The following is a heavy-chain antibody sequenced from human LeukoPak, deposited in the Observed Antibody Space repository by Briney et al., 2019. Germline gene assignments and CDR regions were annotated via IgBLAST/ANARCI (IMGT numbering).Heavy chain of an antibody. J-gene: IGHJ5*02. Sequence: PGGSLRLSCAASGFTFSNYSMNWVRQAPGRGLEWVSSISTSSSYIYYADSVKGRFAISRDNAKNSLYLQMNSLRAEDTAVYYCASLFTWGQGALVTVSS. CDR1: GFTFSNYS. D-gene: IGHD3-10*02. CDR2: ISTSSSYI. V-gene: IGHV3-21*01. CDR3: ASLFT.